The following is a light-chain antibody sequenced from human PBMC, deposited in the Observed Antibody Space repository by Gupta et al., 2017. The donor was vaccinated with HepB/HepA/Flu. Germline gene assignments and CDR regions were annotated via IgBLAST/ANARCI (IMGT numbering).Light chain of an antibody. J-gene: IGKJ5*01. V-gene: IGKV1-9*01. CDR2: AAT. CDR3: QQLNSYPPIT. CDR1: QGISSY. Sequence: IQMTQSPSFLSESAGDRVTITCRASQGISSYLAWYQQKPGKAPKLLIYAATTLQSGVPSRFSGSGSGTEFTLTISSLQPEDFATYCCQQLNSYPPITFGQETRLEIK.